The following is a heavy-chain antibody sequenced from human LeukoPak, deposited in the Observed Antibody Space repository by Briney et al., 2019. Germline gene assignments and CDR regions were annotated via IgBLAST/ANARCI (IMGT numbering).Heavy chain of an antibody. CDR2: IKQDGSEK. J-gene: IGHJ4*02. V-gene: IGHV3-7*03. CDR3: ARGTVGGSYFDY. D-gene: IGHD1-26*01. Sequence: GGSLRLSCAASEFIFSNYWVSWVRQAPGKGLEWVANIKQDGSEKYFVDSVKGRLTISRDNAKNSLYLQMNSLRAEDTAVYYCARGTVGGSYFDYWGQGTLVTVSS. CDR1: EFIFSNYW.